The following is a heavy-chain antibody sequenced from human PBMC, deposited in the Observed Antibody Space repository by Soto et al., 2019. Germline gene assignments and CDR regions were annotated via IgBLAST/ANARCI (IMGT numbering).Heavy chain of an antibody. Sequence: VASVKVSCKASGYTFTSYALHWVRQAPGQRLEWMGWINAGNGNTKYSQKFQGRVTITRDTSASTAYMELSSLTSGDTAVYYCARIDVQGGSYFSQSFCPSAEYLHYWGQRTLVSV. CDR3: ARIDVQGGSYFSQSFCPSAEYLHY. V-gene: IGHV1-3*01. CDR1: GYTFTSYA. CDR2: INAGNGNT. J-gene: IGHJ1*01. D-gene: IGHD1-26*01.